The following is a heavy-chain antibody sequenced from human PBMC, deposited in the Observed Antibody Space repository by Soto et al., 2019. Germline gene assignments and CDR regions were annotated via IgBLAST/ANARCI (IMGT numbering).Heavy chain of an antibody. J-gene: IGHJ3*02. D-gene: IGHD2-15*01. Sequence: VQLLESGGGLVQPGGSLRLSCADSGFTFSSYAMSCVRQAPGKGLEWVSAISGSGGSTYYADSVQGRFTISRDNAKNALYLQMNSLRAEDKAVYYCAKPAEDIVVVVDATYAFDIWGQGTMVTVSS. CDR3: AKPAEDIVVVVDATYAFDI. V-gene: IGHV3-23*01. CDR2: ISGSGGST. CDR1: GFTFSSYA.